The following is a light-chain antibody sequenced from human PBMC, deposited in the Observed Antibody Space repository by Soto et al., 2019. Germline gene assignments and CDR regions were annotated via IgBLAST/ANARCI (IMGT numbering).Light chain of an antibody. V-gene: IGKV1-5*03. CDR2: KAS. CDR1: ENINGR. Sequence: DIPMTQSPSTLSASVGDRVTITCRASENINGRLAWYQQKPGKAPQVLIYKASTLRDEVPSRFSGSGSGTEFTLTISSLQPDDFTTYYCQEYNTYWTFGQGTRVEIK. CDR3: QEYNTYWT. J-gene: IGKJ1*01.